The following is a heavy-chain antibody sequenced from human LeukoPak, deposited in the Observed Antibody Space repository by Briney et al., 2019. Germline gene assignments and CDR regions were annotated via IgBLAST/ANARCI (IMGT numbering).Heavy chain of an antibody. CDR2: IYSGGST. CDR1: GFTVRSNY. Sequence: GGSLRLSCATSGFTVRSNYMTWVRQAPGKGLEYVSVIYSGGSTFYSDSVKGRFTISRDNAKNTLYLQMNSLRAEDTAVNYCARPSGRGTYSNFLENYYGMDVWGQGTTVTVPS. V-gene: IGHV3-66*04. D-gene: IGHD4-11*01. CDR3: ARPSGRGTYSNFLENYYGMDV. J-gene: IGHJ6*02.